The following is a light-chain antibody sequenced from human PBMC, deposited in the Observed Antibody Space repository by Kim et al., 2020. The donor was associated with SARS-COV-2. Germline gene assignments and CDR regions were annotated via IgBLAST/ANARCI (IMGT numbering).Light chain of an antibody. CDR3: QAWDSSSDYWV. V-gene: IGLV3-21*04. CDR2: YDS. J-gene: IGLJ3*02. CDR1: NIGSKS. Sequence: SYELTQPPSVSVAPGKTARITCGGNNIGSKSVHWYQQKPGQAPVLVIYYDSDRPSGIPERFSGSNSGNTATLTISRVEAGDEAAYYCQAWDSSSDYWVFG.